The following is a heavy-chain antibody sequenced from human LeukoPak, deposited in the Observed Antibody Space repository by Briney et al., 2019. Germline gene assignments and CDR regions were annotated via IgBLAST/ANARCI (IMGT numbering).Heavy chain of an antibody. J-gene: IGHJ4*02. V-gene: IGHV4-34*01. CDR2: INHSGST. Sequence: NPSETPSPTCAVYGGSFSGYYWGWIRQPPGKGLEWIGEINHSGSTNYNPSLKSRVTISVDTSKNQFSPKLSSVTAADTAVYYCARAPRWPYYDYWGQGTLVTVSS. CDR3: ARAPRWPYYDY. D-gene: IGHD2-15*01. CDR1: GGSFSGYY.